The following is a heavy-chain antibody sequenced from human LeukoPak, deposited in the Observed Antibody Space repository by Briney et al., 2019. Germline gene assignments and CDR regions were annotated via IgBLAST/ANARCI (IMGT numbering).Heavy chain of an antibody. J-gene: IGHJ4*02. Sequence: GGSLRLSCAASGFTFSSYSMNWVRQAPGKGLEWVSSISSSSSYIYYADSVKGRFTNSRDNAKNSLYLQMNSLRAEDTAVYYCATDPEPITMIASDYWGQGTLVTVSS. CDR1: GFTFSSYS. CDR2: ISSSSSYI. CDR3: ATDPEPITMIASDY. D-gene: IGHD3-22*01. V-gene: IGHV3-21*01.